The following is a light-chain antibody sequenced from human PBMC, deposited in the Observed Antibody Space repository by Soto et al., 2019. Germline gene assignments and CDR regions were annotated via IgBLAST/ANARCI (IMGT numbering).Light chain of an antibody. CDR2: AAS. CDR3: QQYGSSRT. Sequence: DIQMTQSPSAMSASVGDRVTITCRASQGISNYLAWFQQKPGTVPKRLIYAASILQSGVPSRFSGSGSGTEFSLSITGLQPDDFAVYYCQQYGSSRTFGQGTKVDIK. V-gene: IGKV1-17*03. CDR1: QGISNY. J-gene: IGKJ1*01.